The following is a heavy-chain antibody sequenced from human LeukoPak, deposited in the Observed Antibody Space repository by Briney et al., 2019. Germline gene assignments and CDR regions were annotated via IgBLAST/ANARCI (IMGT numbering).Heavy chain of an antibody. CDR2: INHSGST. J-gene: IGHJ4*02. CDR1: GGSFSGYY. D-gene: IGHD6-13*01. CDR3: ARKSRYSSSWYNY. V-gene: IGHV4-34*01. Sequence: SETLSLTFAVYGGSFSGYYWSWIRQPPGKGLEWIGEINHSGSTNYNPSLKSRVTISVDTSKNQFSLKLSSVTAADTAVYYCARKSRYSSSWYNYWGQGTLVTVSS.